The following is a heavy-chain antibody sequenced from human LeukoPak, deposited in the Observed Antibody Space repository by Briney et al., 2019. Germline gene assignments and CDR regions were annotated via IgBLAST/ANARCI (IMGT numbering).Heavy chain of an antibody. CDR1: GYTFTSSG. D-gene: IGHD3-16*02. V-gene: IGHV1-18*04. J-gene: IGHJ4*02. CDR2: ISTYNGNT. CDR3: ARDYVWGSYRYFDF. Sequence: ASVKVSCKASGYTFTSSGISWVRQAPGQGLEWMAWISTYNGNTNYAQKLQGRVTITTDTSTSTAYMELRSLRSDDTAVYYCARDYVWGSYRYFDFWGQGTLVIGSS.